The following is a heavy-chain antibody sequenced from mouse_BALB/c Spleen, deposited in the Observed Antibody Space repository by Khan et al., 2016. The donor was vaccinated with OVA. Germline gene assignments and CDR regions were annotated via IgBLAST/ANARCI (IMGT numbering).Heavy chain of an antibody. CDR1: GYTFTSYY. CDR3: ARSGYGNPFAY. D-gene: IGHD2-1*01. J-gene: IGHJ3*01. V-gene: IGHV1S81*02. CDR2: INPNTGDS. Sequence: QVQLQQPGAELVKPGTSVKISCKASGYTFTSYYMYWVKQRPGQGLEWIGGINPNTGDSNFNEKFKSKATLTVDKSSSTAYMRIGILTSADSAVYYCARSGYGNPFAYWGEGTRVTVSA.